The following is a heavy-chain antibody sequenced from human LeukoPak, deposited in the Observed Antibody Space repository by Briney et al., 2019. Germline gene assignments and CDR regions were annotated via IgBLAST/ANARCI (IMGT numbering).Heavy chain of an antibody. Sequence: GGSLRLSCAASGFAFSSYAMSWVRQAPGKGLEWVSYISSSSITRHYADSVKGRFTISRDNAKNSQYLQMNSLRAEYTAVYYCARDDSGDYGENSAPRVYHYYYGMDVWGQGTTVTVSS. D-gene: IGHD4-17*01. CDR3: ARDDSGDYGENSAPRVYHYYYGMDV. CDR2: ISSSSITR. J-gene: IGHJ6*02. CDR1: GFAFSSYA. V-gene: IGHV3-48*04.